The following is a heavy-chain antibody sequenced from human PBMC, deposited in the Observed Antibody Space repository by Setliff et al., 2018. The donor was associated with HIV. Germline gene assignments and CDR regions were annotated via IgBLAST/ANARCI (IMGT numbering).Heavy chain of an antibody. J-gene: IGHJ4*02. Sequence: SETLSLTCTVSGGSINSHFWSWIQQSPGKGLEWIGYVHHSGTTKHNPSLKSRVTISLDTSKNQFSLKLRSVTAADTAVYYCAADSSGYTFDHWGQGTLVTVSS. D-gene: IGHD3-22*01. CDR1: GGSINSHF. CDR2: VHHSGTT. V-gene: IGHV4-59*11. CDR3: AADSSGYTFDH.